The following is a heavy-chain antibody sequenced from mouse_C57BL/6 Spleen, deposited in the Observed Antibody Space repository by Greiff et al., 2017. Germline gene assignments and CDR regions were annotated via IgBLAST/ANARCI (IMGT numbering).Heavy chain of an antibody. Sequence: VQLQQSGPELVKPGASVKISCKASGYTFTDYYMNWVKQSHGKSLEWIGDINPNNGGTNYNQKFKGKATLTVDKSSSTAYMQLSSLTSEDSAVYYCAIWGVTTADWGQGTLVTVSA. CDR3: AIWGVTTAD. CDR2: INPNNGGT. J-gene: IGHJ3*01. V-gene: IGHV1-26*01. CDR1: GYTFTDYY. D-gene: IGHD2-2*01.